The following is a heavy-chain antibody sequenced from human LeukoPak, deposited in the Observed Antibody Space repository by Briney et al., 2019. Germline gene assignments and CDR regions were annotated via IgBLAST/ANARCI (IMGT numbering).Heavy chain of an antibody. Sequence: GGSLRLSCAASGFTFSSYGMHWVRQAPGKGLEWVSSISSSSSYIYYADSVKGRFTISRDNAKNSLYLQMNSLRAEDTAVYYCARGSGYSGYDPIDYWGQGTLVTVSS. V-gene: IGHV3-21*01. J-gene: IGHJ4*02. CDR1: GFTFSSYG. D-gene: IGHD5-12*01. CDR3: ARGSGYSGYDPIDY. CDR2: ISSSSSYI.